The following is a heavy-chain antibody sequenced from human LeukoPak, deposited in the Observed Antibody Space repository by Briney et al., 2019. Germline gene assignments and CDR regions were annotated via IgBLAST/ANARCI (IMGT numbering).Heavy chain of an antibody. CDR3: ARDGGTTVVTHGGYYYGMDV. J-gene: IGHJ6*02. CDR2: INPNSGGT. V-gene: IGHV1-2*02. CDR1: GYTFTGYY. D-gene: IGHD4-23*01. Sequence: ASVRVSCKASGYTFTGYYMHSVRQAPGQGLEWMGWINPNSGGTNYAQKFQGRVTMTRDTSISTAYMELSRLRSDDTAVYYCARDGGTTVVTHGGYYYGMDVWGQGTTVTVSS.